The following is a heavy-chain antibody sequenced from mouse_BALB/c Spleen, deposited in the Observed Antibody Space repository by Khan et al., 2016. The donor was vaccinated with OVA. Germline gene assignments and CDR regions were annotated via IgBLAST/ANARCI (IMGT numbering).Heavy chain of an antibody. D-gene: IGHD1-2*01. CDR3: ARRNYFGYTFAY. CDR1: GYTFTDYY. J-gene: IGHJ3*01. Sequence: QVQLQQPGAELARPGASVKLSCTASGYTFTDYYINWVKQRTGQGLEWIGEISPGSGDTYYNESFMGKATLTADKSSSPAYMQLSSLTSEASAVYVCARRNYFGYTFAYWGQGTLVTVSA. V-gene: IGHV1-77*01. CDR2: ISPGSGDT.